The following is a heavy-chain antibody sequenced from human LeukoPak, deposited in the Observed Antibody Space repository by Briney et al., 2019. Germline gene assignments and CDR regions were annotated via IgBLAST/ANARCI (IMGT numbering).Heavy chain of an antibody. D-gene: IGHD5-18*01. Sequence: GGSLRLSCAASGFTFSSYWMHWVRHAPGKGLVWVSRIYSDGSSTSYADSVKGRFTISRDNAKNTLYLQTNSLRAEDTAVYYCTVDTAMVDHYWGQGTLVTVSS. CDR1: GFTFSSYW. CDR2: IYSDGSST. V-gene: IGHV3-74*01. J-gene: IGHJ4*02. CDR3: TVDTAMVDHY.